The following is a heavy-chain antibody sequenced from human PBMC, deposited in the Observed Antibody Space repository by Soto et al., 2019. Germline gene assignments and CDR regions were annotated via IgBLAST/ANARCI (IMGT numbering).Heavy chain of an antibody. V-gene: IGHV4-59*01. CDR1: GGSISSYY. Sequence: SETLSLTCTVSGGSISSYYWSWIRQPPGKGLEWIGYIYYSGSTNYNPSLKSRVTILVDTSKNQFSLKLSSVTAADTAVYYCARAGDSSGSDWFDPWGQGTLVTVSS. D-gene: IGHD6-19*01. CDR3: ARAGDSSGSDWFDP. CDR2: IYYSGST. J-gene: IGHJ5*02.